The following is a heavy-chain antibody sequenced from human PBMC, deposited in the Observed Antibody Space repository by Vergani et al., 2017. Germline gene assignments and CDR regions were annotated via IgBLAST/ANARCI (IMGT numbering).Heavy chain of an antibody. D-gene: IGHD6-6*01. Sequence: EVQLVQSGAEVKKPGESLRISCKGSGYSFTSYWISWVRQMPGKGLEWMGRIDPSDSYTNYSPSFQGHVTISADKSISTAYLQWSSLKASDTAMYYCARSPYLYSSSSKGYWFDPWGQGTLVTVSS. CDR3: ARSPYLYSSSSKGYWFDP. CDR2: IDPSDSYT. CDR1: GYSFTSYW. V-gene: IGHV5-10-1*03. J-gene: IGHJ5*02.